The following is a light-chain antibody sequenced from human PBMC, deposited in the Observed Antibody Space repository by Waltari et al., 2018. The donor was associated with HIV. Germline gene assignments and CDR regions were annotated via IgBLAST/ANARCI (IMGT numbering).Light chain of an antibody. V-gene: IGLV2-14*03. CDR3: SSYTSSSTYI. Sequence: QSALPQPASVSGSPRQSITISCTATRSDVGGPNFIFWYQQQPGKAPQLMIYDVSNRPSGISNRFSGSKSGNTASLTISGLQAEDEADYYCSSYTSSSTYIFGTGTKVTVL. J-gene: IGLJ1*01. CDR2: DVS. CDR1: RSDVGGPNF.